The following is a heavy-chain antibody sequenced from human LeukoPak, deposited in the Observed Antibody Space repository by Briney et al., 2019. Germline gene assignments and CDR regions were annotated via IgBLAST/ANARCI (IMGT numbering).Heavy chain of an antibody. J-gene: IGHJ4*02. CDR3: AKDLPAAYFDY. D-gene: IGHD2-2*01. CDR2: ISYDGSNK. Sequence: GGSLRLSCAASGFTFSSYAMHWVRQAPGKGLEWVAVISYDGSNKYYADSVKGRFTISRDNSKNTPYLQMNSLRAEDTAVYYCAKDLPAAYFDYWGQGTLVTVSS. V-gene: IGHV3-30-3*01. CDR1: GFTFSSYA.